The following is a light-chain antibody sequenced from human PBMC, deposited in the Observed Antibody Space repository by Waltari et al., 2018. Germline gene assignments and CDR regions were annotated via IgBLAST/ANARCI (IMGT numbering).Light chain of an antibody. CDR2: GAS. CDR1: QSVGRN. V-gene: IGKV3-20*01. J-gene: IGKJ1*01. CDR3: QNYVRLPVT. Sequence: EIVLTQSPGTLSLSPGERVTLPCRASQSVGRNLVWYQQKPGQAPRLLMYGASIRATGIPDRFSGSGSGTDFSLTISRLEPEDVAVYYCQNYVRLPVTFGQGTKVEIK.